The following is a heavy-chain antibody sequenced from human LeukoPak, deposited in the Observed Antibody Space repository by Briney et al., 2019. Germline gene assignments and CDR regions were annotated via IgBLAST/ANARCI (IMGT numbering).Heavy chain of an antibody. D-gene: IGHD6-19*01. CDR2: IYTSGST. CDR1: GGSISSYY. CDR3: ARTSGWYNCFDP. J-gene: IGHJ5*02. Sequence: PSETLSLTCTVSGGSISSYYWSWIRQPAGKGLEWIGRIYTSGSTNYNPSLKSRVTMSVDTSKNQFSLELTSVIAADTAVYYCARTSGWYNCFDPWGQGTLVTVPS. V-gene: IGHV4-4*07.